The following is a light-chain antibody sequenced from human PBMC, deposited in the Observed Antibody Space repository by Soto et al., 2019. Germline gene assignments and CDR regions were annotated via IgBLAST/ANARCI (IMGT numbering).Light chain of an antibody. CDR2: DAF. V-gene: IGKV1-33*01. Sequence: DIQMTQSPSSLSASVGDRVTITCQASEDIANYLNWYQHKAGEAPKLLIYDAFNLQTGVPSRFSGRGFTRDFSLTISSRQPEDVATYYCLQYYTVPEVTFGGGTKVEI. J-gene: IGKJ4*01. CDR1: EDIANY. CDR3: LQYYTVPEVT.